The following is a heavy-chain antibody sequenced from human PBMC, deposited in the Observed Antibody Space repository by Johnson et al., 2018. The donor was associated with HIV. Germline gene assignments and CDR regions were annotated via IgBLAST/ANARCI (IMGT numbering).Heavy chain of an antibody. CDR3: ARGRTGYDWAFDI. V-gene: IGHV3-13*01. CDR1: GFTFSSYA. CDR2: IGTAGDT. J-gene: IGHJ3*02. D-gene: IGHD5-12*01. Sequence: VQLVESGGGVVQPGRSLRLSCAASGFTFSSYAMSWVRQATGKGLEWVSAIGTAGDTYYPGSVKGRFTISRENAKNSLYLQMNSLRAGDTAVYYCARGRTGYDWAFDIWGQGTMVTVSS.